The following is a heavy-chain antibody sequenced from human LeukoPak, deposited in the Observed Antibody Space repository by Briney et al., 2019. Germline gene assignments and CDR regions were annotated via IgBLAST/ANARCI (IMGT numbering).Heavy chain of an antibody. CDR1: GGTFSSYA. V-gene: IGHV1-69*13. CDR3: ARDSGMVRGDYYYYMDV. J-gene: IGHJ6*03. Sequence: SVMVSCKASGGTFSSYAISWVRQAPGQGLEWMGGIIPIFGTANYAQKFQGRVTITADESTSTAYMELSSLRSEDTAVYYCARDSGMVRGDYYYYMDVWGKGTTVTISS. D-gene: IGHD3-10*01. CDR2: IIPIFGTA.